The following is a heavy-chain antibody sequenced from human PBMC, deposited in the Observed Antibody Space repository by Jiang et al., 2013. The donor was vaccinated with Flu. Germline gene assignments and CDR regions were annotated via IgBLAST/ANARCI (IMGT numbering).Heavy chain of an antibody. CDR2: IYYSGST. CDR3: ARHYWGSYGYGRYFDC. J-gene: IGHJ4*02. Sequence: SGPGLVKPSETLSLTCTVSGGSISSASYYWGWIRQPPGKGLEWIGSIYYSGSTYYNSSLKSRVTIFVDTSKNQFSLKLSSVTAADTAVYYCARHYWGSYGYGRYFDCWGQGTLVTVSS. V-gene: IGHV4-39*01. D-gene: IGHD5-18*01. CDR1: GGSISSASYY.